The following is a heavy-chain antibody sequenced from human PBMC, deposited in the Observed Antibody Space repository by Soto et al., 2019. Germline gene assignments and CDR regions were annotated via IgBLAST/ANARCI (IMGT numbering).Heavy chain of an antibody. V-gene: IGHV3-48*02. Sequence: EVQLVESGGGLVQRGGSLRLSCVASGLSLSTYSLNWVRQAPRKGLEWVSYISGSSDTIYYADSVEGRFTNSRDNAKNALYLQMNSLRDDDTAVYFCARGFDLQYGMDVWGQGTTVTVSS. J-gene: IGHJ6*02. CDR2: ISGSSDTI. CDR3: ARGFDLQYGMDV. CDR1: GLSLSTYS. D-gene: IGHD3-10*01.